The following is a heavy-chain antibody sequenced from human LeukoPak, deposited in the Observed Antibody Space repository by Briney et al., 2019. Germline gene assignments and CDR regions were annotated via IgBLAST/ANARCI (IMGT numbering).Heavy chain of an antibody. CDR1: GFTFSDYY. Sequence: GGSLRLSCAASGFTFSDYYMSWIRQAPGKGLEWVSYISSSGSTIYYADSVKGRFTISRDNAKNSLYLQMNSLRAEDTAVYYCARDPGKSAAAHALGWGQGTLVTVSS. CDR2: ISSSGSTI. D-gene: IGHD6-13*01. V-gene: IGHV3-11*01. J-gene: IGHJ4*02. CDR3: ARDPGKSAAAHALG.